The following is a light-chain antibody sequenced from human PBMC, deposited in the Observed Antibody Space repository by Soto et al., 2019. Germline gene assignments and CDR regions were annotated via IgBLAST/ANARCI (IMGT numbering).Light chain of an antibody. V-gene: IGKV3-11*01. Sequence: EMVLTQSPATLSLSPGERATISCRASQRVSSYLAWYQHKPGQAPRLLIYDASNRATGIPARFSGSGSGTDFTLAISSLEPEDFAVYYCQQRSNWPYTFGQGTKREIK. CDR2: DAS. CDR3: QQRSNWPYT. J-gene: IGKJ2*01. CDR1: QRVSSY.